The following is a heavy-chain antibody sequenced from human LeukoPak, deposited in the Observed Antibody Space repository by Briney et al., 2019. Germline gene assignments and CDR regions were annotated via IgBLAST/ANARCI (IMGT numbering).Heavy chain of an antibody. V-gene: IGHV4-4*07. CDR2: IYTSGST. CDR1: GGSIISYY. Sequence: SETLSLTCTVSGGSIISYYWSWIRQPAGKGREWIGRIYTSGSTNYNPSLKSRVTIAVDTSKNQFSLKLSSVPAADTAGDYRASGEGAFDIWGQGTMVTVSS. CDR3: ASGEGAFDI. D-gene: IGHD3-10*01. J-gene: IGHJ3*02.